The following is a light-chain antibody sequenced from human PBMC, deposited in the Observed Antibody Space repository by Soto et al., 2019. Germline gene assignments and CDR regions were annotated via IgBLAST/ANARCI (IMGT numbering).Light chain of an antibody. CDR1: SSDVGGYNY. CDR2: EVF. CDR3: SSYANNSTLV. V-gene: IGLV2-14*01. Sequence: SALTHPASVSGSPGPSITISFTATSSDVGGYNYVSWYQQYPGKAPKLMIYEVFNRPSGVSNRFSGSKSGNTASLIISGLQAEDEADYYCSSYANNSTLVFGGGTKLTVL. J-gene: IGLJ2*01.